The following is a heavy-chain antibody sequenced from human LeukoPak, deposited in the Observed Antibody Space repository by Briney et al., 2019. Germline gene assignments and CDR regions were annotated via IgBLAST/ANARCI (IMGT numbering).Heavy chain of an antibody. CDR2: IYYSGST. CDR1: GGSISSSSYY. D-gene: IGHD3-22*01. CDR3: AGTSDYYYGKFDY. J-gene: IGHJ4*02. V-gene: IGHV4-39*01. Sequence: SETLSLTCTVSGGSISSSSYYWGWIRQPPGKGLEWIGSIYYSGSTYYNPSLKSRVTISVDTSKNQFSLKLSSVTAADTAVYYCAGTSDYYYGKFDYWGQGTLVTVSS.